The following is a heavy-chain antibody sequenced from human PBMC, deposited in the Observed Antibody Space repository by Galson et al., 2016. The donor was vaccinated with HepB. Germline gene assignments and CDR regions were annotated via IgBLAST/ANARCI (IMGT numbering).Heavy chain of an antibody. CDR2: ISANSDST. CDR1: GFYFSDYS. Sequence: SLRLSCAASGFYFSDYSMNWVRQAPGKGLEWLAYISANSDSTYYADSVKGRFTISRTNAKNSLYLQMNSLRDEDTAVYYCARERAETVAQGVIRVHRIHYYYGMDVWGQGTTVTASS. J-gene: IGHJ6*02. CDR3: ARERAETVAQGVIRVHRIHYYYGMDV. D-gene: IGHD3-10*01. V-gene: IGHV3-48*02.